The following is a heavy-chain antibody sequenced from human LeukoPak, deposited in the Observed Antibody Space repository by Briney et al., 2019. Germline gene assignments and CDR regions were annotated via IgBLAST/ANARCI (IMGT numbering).Heavy chain of an antibody. V-gene: IGHV5-10-1*01. Sequence: GESLKISCKGSGYSFRSYWISWVRQMSGKGLEWMGRIDPTDSYTDYSPSFEGHVTISVDRSITTAYLQWSSLKASDTAMYYCARLGFAMVRGIYEYFDLWGRGTLVTASS. CDR3: ARLGFAMVRGIYEYFDL. CDR1: GYSFRSYW. J-gene: IGHJ2*01. D-gene: IGHD3-10*01. CDR2: IDPTDSYT.